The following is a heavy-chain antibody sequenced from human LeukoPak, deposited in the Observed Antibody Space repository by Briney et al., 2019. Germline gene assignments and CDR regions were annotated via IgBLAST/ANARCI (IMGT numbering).Heavy chain of an antibody. CDR1: GFTFDDYA. Sequence: GGSLRLSCAASGFTFDDYAMHWVRQAPGKGLEWVSGISWNSVNIGYADSVKGRFTISRDNAKNSLYLQMSSLRAEDTALYYCAKDNAYSSSFYFDYWGQGSLVTVSS. V-gene: IGHV3-9*01. J-gene: IGHJ4*02. CDR3: AKDNAYSSSFYFDY. CDR2: ISWNSVNI. D-gene: IGHD6-13*01.